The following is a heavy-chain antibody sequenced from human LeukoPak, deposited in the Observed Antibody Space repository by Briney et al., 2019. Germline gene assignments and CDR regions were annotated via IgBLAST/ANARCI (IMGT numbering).Heavy chain of an antibody. CDR3: ARDLSWVPTSDY. CDR1: GGSISSYY. D-gene: IGHD4/OR15-4a*01. Sequence: SETLSLTCTVSGGSISSYYWGWIRQPPGKGLEWIGSIYHSGSTYYNPSLQSRVTISVDTSKNQFSLKLSSVTAADTAVYYCARDLSWVPTSDYWGQGTLVTVSS. V-gene: IGHV4-38-2*02. CDR2: IYHSGST. J-gene: IGHJ4*02.